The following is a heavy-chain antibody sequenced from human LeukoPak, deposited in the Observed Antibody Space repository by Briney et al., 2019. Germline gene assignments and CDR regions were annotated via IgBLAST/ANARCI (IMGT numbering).Heavy chain of an antibody. V-gene: IGHV3-23*01. CDR3: AKDPYYYDSSGYYSPFDY. CDR1: GFTFSSYA. CDR2: ISGSCGSP. D-gene: IGHD3-22*01. Sequence: GGSLRLSGVASGFTFSSYAMSWVRQAPGTGLEWVSVISGSCGSPYYADSVKGRFTISRDNSKNTLYLQMNSLRAEDTAVYYCAKDPYYYDSSGYYSPFDYWGQGTLVTVSS. J-gene: IGHJ4*02.